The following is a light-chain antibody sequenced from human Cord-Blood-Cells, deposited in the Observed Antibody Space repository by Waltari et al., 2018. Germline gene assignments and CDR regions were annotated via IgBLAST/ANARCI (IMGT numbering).Light chain of an antibody. V-gene: IGKV1-5*03. CDR1: QSISSW. CDR2: KAS. Sequence: DIQMTQSTPPLSASLGDRVTITCRASQSISSWLAWYQQKPGKAPKLLIYKASSLESGVPSRFSGSGSGTEFTLTISSLQPDDFATYYCQQYNSYSRTFGQGTKVEIK. J-gene: IGKJ1*01. CDR3: QQYNSYSRT.